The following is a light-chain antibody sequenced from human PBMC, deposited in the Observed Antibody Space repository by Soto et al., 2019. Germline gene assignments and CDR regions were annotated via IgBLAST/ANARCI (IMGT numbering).Light chain of an antibody. V-gene: IGKV4-1*01. CDR2: WAS. J-gene: IGKJ1*01. CDR1: QSILYNPNNKNS. Sequence: DIVMTQSPDSLAVSLGERATINCKSSQSILYNPNNKNSLIWYQQKPGQPPKMLIYWASTRASGVPDRFGGSGSGTDFTLTISSLQAEDVAVYYCQQYYSTPWTFGQGTKV. CDR3: QQYYSTPWT.